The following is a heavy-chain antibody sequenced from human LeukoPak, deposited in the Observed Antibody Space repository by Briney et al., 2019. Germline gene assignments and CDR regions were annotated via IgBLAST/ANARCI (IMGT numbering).Heavy chain of an antibody. Sequence: GASVKVSCKASGYTFTSYYMHWVRQAPGQGLEWMGIINPSGGSTSYAQKFQGRVTMTRNTSISTAYMELSSLRSEDTAVYYCARGIGYSSSWYGGFGYYYYYMDVWGKGTTVTVSS. CDR3: ARGIGYSSSWYGGFGYYYYYMDV. D-gene: IGHD6-13*01. CDR2: INPSGGST. V-gene: IGHV1-46*01. CDR1: GYTFTSYY. J-gene: IGHJ6*03.